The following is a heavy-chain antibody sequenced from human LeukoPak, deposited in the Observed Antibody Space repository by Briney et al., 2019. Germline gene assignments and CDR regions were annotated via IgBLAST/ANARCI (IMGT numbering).Heavy chain of an antibody. Sequence: GGSLRLSCAASGFSFTSYAMSWVRQAPGKGLEWVSAISGSGGSTYYADSVKGRFTISRDNSKNTLYLQMSSLRAEDTAVYYCAKRYCSGGSCYPLDYWGQGTLVTVSS. J-gene: IGHJ4*02. V-gene: IGHV3-23*01. CDR2: ISGSGGST. D-gene: IGHD2-15*01. CDR1: GFSFTSYA. CDR3: AKRYCSGGSCYPLDY.